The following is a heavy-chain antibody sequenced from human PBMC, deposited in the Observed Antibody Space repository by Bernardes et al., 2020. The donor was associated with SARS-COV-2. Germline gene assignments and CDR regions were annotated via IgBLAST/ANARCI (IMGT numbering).Heavy chain of an antibody. D-gene: IGHD3-22*01. CDR2: IYYDGTT. CDR3: ARHYFDNNAYHDAFDI. Sequence: ETLSLTCTVSGGSINNYYWSWIRQPPGKQLEWIGNIYYDGTTNYNPSLKSRVTISVDASKIQFSLKLNSVTSADTAVFYCARHYFDNNAYHDAFDIWGQGTMVPVSS. CDR1: GGSINNYY. V-gene: IGHV4-59*01. J-gene: IGHJ3*02.